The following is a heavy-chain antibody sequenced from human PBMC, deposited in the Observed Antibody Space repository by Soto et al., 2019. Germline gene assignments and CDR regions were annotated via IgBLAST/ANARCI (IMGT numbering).Heavy chain of an antibody. J-gene: IGHJ4*02. CDR1: GYSFMKYG. V-gene: IGHV1-18*01. Sequence: QVQLVQSGPEMKKPGASVKVSCKGFGYSFMKYGINWVRQAPGQGLEWVGWISPYSGYTHSAQKFHGRLTLTTDTAASTAYMELRILRSADTALCYCAREASVLIPAAQPSRFDSWGQGTLVTVSS. D-gene: IGHD2-2*01. CDR3: AREASVLIPAAQPSRFDS. CDR2: ISPYSGYT.